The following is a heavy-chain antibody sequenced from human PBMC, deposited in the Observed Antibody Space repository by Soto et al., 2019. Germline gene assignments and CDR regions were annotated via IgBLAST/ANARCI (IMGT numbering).Heavy chain of an antibody. CDR2: VYYSGST. CDR3: ARTYDGSGPNSGGYGFDI. J-gene: IGHJ3*02. Sequence: QVQLQESGPGLVKPSETLSLTCSVSGGSISSYYWSWIRQPPGKGLEWIAYVYYSGSTSYNPSLKSRVARSLDTSKNQFSLKLSSVTAADTAGYYCARTYDGSGPNSGGYGFDIWGQGTMVTVSS. CDR1: GGSISSYY. D-gene: IGHD3-22*01. V-gene: IGHV4-59*13.